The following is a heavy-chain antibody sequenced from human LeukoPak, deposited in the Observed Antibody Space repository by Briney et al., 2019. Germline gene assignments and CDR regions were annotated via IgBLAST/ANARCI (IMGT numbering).Heavy chain of an antibody. CDR3: AKDSYDIMPGY. CDR2: ISYDGSNK. CDR1: GFTFSSYG. D-gene: IGHD5-12*01. Sequence: GGSLRLSCTASGFTFSSYGMHWVRQAPGKGLEWVAVISYDGSNKYYADSVKGRFTISRDNSKNTLYLQMNSLRAEDTAVYYCAKDSYDIMPGYWGQGTLVTVSS. J-gene: IGHJ4*02. V-gene: IGHV3-30*18.